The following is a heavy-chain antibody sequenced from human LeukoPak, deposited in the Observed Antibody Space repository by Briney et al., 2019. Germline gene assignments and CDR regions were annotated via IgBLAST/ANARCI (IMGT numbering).Heavy chain of an antibody. CDR1: GDSMSGYH. V-gene: IGHV4-59*01. D-gene: IGHD4-17*01. Sequence: PSETLSLTCTVSGDSMSGYHWNWIRRPPGKGLEYIGSIYNSGSTDSSYRGSTNYNPSLKSRVILSVDMSKNQFSLQLTAVTAADTAMYFCAKDGGDYVFDSWGQGTQVTVSS. CDR3: AKDGGDYVFDS. J-gene: IGHJ4*02. CDR2: IYNSGSTDSSYRGST.